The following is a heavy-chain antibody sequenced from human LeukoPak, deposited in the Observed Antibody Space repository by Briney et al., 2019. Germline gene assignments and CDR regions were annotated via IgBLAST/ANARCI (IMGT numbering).Heavy chain of an antibody. CDR2: ISYDGSNK. V-gene: IGHV3-30*18. Sequence: GGSLRLSCAASGFTFSSYGMHWVRQAPGKGLEWVAVISYDGSNKYYADSVKGRFTISRDNSKNTLYLQMNSLRAEDTAVYYCAKDLYWWRGVDGQADFDYWGQGTLVTVSS. CDR3: AKDLYWWRGVDGQADFDY. CDR1: GFTFSSYG. D-gene: IGHD2-8*02. J-gene: IGHJ4*02.